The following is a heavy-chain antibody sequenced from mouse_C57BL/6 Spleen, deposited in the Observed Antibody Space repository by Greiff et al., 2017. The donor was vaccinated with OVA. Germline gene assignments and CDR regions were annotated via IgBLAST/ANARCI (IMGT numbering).Heavy chain of an antibody. V-gene: IGHV3-6*01. Sequence: EVKLQESGPGLVKPSQSLSLTCSVTGYSITSGYYWNWIRQFPGNKLEWMGYISYDGSNNYNPSLKNRISITRDTSKNQFFRKLNSVTTEDTATYYCARESGSSYGWFAYWGQGTLVTVSA. CDR3: ARESGSSYGWFAY. J-gene: IGHJ3*01. D-gene: IGHD1-1*01. CDR2: ISYDGSN. CDR1: GYSITSGYY.